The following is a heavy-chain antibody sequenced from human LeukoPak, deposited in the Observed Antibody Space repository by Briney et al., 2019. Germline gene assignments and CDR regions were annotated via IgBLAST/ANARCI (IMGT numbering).Heavy chain of an antibody. CDR2: INHSGST. V-gene: IGHV4-34*01. J-gene: IGHJ4*02. CDR3: ARLHLTLDY. CDR1: GGSFSGYY. Sequence: SETLSLTCAVYGGSFSGYYWSWIRQPPGKGLEWIGEINHSGSTNYNPSLKSRVTISVDTSKNQFSLKLSSVTAADTAVYYCARLHLTLDYWGQGTLVTVSS.